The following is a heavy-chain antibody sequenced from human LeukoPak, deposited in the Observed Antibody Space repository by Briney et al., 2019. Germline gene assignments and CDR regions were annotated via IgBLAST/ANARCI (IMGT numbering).Heavy chain of an antibody. V-gene: IGHV1-46*01. CDR1: GYTFTSYY. D-gene: IGHD4-17*01. J-gene: IGHJ6*02. CDR3: ARDQLTTVTSRHYYYYYGMDV. Sequence: GASVKVSCKASGYTFTSYYMHWVRQAPGLGLEWMGIINPSGGSTSYAQKFQGRVTMTRDTSTSTVYMELSSLRSEDTAVYYCARDQLTTVTSRHYYYYYGMDVWGQGTTVTVSS. CDR2: INPSGGST.